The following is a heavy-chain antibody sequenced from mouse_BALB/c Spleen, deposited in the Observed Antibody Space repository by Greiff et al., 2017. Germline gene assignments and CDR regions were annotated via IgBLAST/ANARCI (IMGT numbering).Heavy chain of an antibody. J-gene: IGHJ4*01. CDR3: TRSNYGYYYAMDY. CDR1: GYTFTSYR. Sequence: QVQLKESGAELVKPGASVKMSCKASGYTFTSYRMHWVKQRPGQGLEWIGVIDPSDSYTSYNQKFKGKATLTVDTSSSTAYMQLSSLTSEDSAVYYCTRSNYGYYYAMDYWGQGTSVTVSS. V-gene: IGHV1S127*01. D-gene: IGHD1-2*01. CDR2: IDPSDSYT.